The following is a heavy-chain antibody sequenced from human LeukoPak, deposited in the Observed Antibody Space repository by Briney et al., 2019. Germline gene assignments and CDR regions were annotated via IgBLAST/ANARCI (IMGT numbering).Heavy chain of an antibody. Sequence: GGSLRLSCAASGFTFSSYGMHWVRQAPGKGLEWVAVISYDGSNKYHADSVKGRFTISRDNSKNTLYLQMNSLRAEDTAVYYCARGGYNWNDAPETWGQGTLVTVSS. D-gene: IGHD1-20*01. CDR3: ARGGYNWNDAPET. CDR2: ISYDGSNK. CDR1: GFTFSSYG. V-gene: IGHV3-30*03. J-gene: IGHJ5*02.